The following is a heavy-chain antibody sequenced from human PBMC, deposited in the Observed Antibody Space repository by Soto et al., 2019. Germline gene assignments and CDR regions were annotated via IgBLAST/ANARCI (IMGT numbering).Heavy chain of an antibody. V-gene: IGHV4-59*01. CDR1: GGSISSYY. D-gene: IGHD3-16*01. CDR3: ARSIGIWGVGKGPETAALYYFDY. CDR2: IYYSGST. J-gene: IGHJ4*02. Sequence: PSETLSLTCTVSGGSISSYYWSWIRQPPGKGLEWIGYIYYSGSTNYNPSLKSRVTISVDTSKNQFSLKLSSVTAADTAVYYCARSIGIWGVGKGPETAALYYFDYWGQGTLVTVSS.